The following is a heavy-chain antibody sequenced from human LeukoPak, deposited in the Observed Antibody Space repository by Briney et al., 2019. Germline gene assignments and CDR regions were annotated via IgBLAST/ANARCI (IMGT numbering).Heavy chain of an antibody. CDR1: GGSFSGYY. Sequence: PSETLSLTCAVYGGSFSGYYWSWIRQPPGKGLEWIGEINHSGSTNYNPSLKSRVTISVDTSKNQFSLKLSSVTAADTAVYYCARHRGITMVRGVIDYFDYWGQGTLVTVSS. CDR2: INHSGST. CDR3: ARHRGITMVRGVIDYFDY. D-gene: IGHD3-10*01. J-gene: IGHJ4*02. V-gene: IGHV4-34*01.